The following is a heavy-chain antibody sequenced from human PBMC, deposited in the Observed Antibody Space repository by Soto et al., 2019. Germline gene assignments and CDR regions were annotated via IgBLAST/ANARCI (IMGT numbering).Heavy chain of an antibody. J-gene: IGHJ6*03. Sequence: SQTLSLTCAISGDSVSSNSAAWNWIRQSPSRGLEWLGRTYYRSKWYNDYAVSVKSRITINPDTSKNQFSLQLNSVTPEDTAVYYCATNLRNCSSTSCYRRPYYYYYMDVWGKGTTVTVSS. CDR3: ATNLRNCSSTSCYRRPYYYYYMDV. D-gene: IGHD2-2*01. CDR2: TYYRSKWYN. V-gene: IGHV6-1*01. CDR1: GDSVSSNSAA.